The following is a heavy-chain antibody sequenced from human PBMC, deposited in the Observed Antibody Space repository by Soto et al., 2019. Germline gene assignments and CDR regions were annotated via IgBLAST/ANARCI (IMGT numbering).Heavy chain of an antibody. Sequence: QVQLQESGPGLVKPSQTLSLTCTVSGGSISSGGYYWSWIRQHPGKGLEWIGYIDYRGRTYYNPSVTIRVTISVDTSKTQFSLKLSPVTAADTAVYYCAISFGVAAAGPVDYWGQGTLVTVSS. CDR3: AISFGVAAAGPVDY. CDR1: GGSISSGGYY. J-gene: IGHJ4*02. V-gene: IGHV4-31*03. CDR2: IDYRGRT. D-gene: IGHD6-13*01.